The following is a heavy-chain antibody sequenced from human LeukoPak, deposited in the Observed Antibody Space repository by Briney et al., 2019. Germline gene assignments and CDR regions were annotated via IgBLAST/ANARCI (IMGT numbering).Heavy chain of an antibody. J-gene: IGHJ4*02. CDR3: TTLGIARAGSFVDL. V-gene: IGHV3-15*01. Sequence: GGSLRLSCAASGFTFNYAWMNWVRQAPGKGLQWVGRIKSKIDGATTDYAAPMKGRFTISRDDSKNMLYLQMNSLKSEDTAVYYCTTLGIARAGSFVDLWGQGTLVTVSS. D-gene: IGHD6-19*01. CDR1: GFTFNYAW. CDR2: IKSKIDGATT.